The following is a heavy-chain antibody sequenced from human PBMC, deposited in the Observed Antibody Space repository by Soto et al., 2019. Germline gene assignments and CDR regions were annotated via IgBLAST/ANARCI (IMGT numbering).Heavy chain of an antibody. J-gene: IGHJ6*02. Sequence: ASVKVSCKASGYTFTSYGISWVRQAPGEGLEWMGWISAYNGNTNYAQKLQGRVTMTTDTSTSTAYMELRSLRSDDTAVYYCARPVSIFGVVTPQYYYYGMDLWAQGTTVTVSS. V-gene: IGHV1-18*01. CDR2: ISAYNGNT. D-gene: IGHD3-3*01. CDR3: ARPVSIFGVVTPQYYYYGMDL. CDR1: GYTFTSYG.